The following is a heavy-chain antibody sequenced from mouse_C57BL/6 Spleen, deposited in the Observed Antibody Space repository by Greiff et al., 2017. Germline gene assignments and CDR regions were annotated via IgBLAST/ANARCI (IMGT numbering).Heavy chain of an antibody. D-gene: IGHD1-1*01. Sequence: VQLQQPGAELVKPGASVKLSCKASGYTFTSYWMQWVKQRPGQGLEWIGEIDPSDSYTNYNQKFKGKATLTVDTSSSTAYMQLSSLTSEDSAVYYCASRYGSSYVWYFDGWGTGTTVTVSS. V-gene: IGHV1-50*01. CDR1: GYTFTSYW. CDR2: IDPSDSYT. J-gene: IGHJ1*03. CDR3: ASRYGSSYVWYFDG.